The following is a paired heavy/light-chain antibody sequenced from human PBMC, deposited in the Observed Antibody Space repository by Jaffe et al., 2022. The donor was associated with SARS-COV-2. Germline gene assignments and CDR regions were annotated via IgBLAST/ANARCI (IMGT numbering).Light chain of an antibody. Sequence: QSVLTQPPSVSGAPGQRVTISCTGTSLNMGAGYDVHWYHQAPGRAPKLLIYGNSNRPSEVPDRFSGSKSGTSASLAITGLQAEDEGLYFCQSYDNSFFSWVFGGGTELTVL. V-gene: IGLV1-40*01. CDR3: QSYDNSFFSWV. J-gene: IGLJ3*02. CDR1: SLNMGAGYD. CDR2: GNS.
Heavy chain of an antibody. CDR1: GGSIRDHY. J-gene: IGHJ6*03. Sequence: QVQLQESGPGLVKPSETLSLTCGVSGGSIRDHYWSWIRQFPGKGLEWIGYIHDTGNTNYNPSLRSRATISVDTSKYQFSLRLKSVSAADTAVYYCARLRTIYPSYQHFYMDVWGKGTTVNVSS. CDR3: ARLRTIYPSYQHFYMDV. CDR2: IHDTGNT. V-gene: IGHV4-59*11. D-gene: IGHD3-3*01.